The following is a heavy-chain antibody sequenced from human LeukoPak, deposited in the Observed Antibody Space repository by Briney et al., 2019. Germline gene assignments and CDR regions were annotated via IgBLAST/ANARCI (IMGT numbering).Heavy chain of an antibody. CDR2: IYPGDSDT. CDR3: ARRGSSPTLDYYYMDV. D-gene: IGHD1-26*01. V-gene: IGHV5-51*01. J-gene: IGHJ6*03. Sequence: GESLKISCKASGYSFTTYWIAWVRQMPGKGLEWMGIIYPGDSDTRYSPSFQGQVTISSDKSISTAYLQWSSLKASDSAMYYCARRGSSPTLDYYYMDVWGKGTTVTVSS. CDR1: GYSFTTYW.